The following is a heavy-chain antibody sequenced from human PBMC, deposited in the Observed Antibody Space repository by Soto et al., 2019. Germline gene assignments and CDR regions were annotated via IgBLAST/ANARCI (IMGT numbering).Heavy chain of an antibody. Sequence: QVQLQQGGAGLLKPSDNLSLTCGVYGGSFSGYYWNWIRQPPGNGLEWIGEIDHSGSSNFNPFLKSRVNISVGTSKNQFSLKLNSMTAADTAVYFCARGQGVPIDVPEDDFWRLGRYYYMDVWGKGTPVTVSS. CDR2: IDHSGSS. D-gene: IGHD3-3*01. CDR3: ARGQGVPIDVPEDDFWRLGRYYYMDV. V-gene: IGHV4-34*01. CDR1: GGSFSGYY. J-gene: IGHJ6*03.